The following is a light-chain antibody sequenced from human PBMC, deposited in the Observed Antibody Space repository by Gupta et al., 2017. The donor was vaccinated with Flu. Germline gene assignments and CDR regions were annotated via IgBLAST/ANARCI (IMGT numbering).Light chain of an antibody. CDR1: QSISSW. J-gene: IGKJ1*01. CDR3: QQKKT. V-gene: IGKV1-5*03. Sequence: DVQMTPSPSTLSASVGDRVTITCRASQSISSWLAWYQQKPGKAPKLLIYKASSLESGVPSRFSGSGSGTEFTLTISSLQPDDFATYYCQQKKTFGQGTKAEIK. CDR2: KAS.